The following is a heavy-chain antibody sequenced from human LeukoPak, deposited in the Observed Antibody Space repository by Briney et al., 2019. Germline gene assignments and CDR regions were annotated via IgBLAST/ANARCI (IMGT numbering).Heavy chain of an antibody. CDR2: IYTSGST. D-gene: IGHD1-26*01. Sequence: PSQTLSLTCTVSGGSISSGSYYWSWIRQPAGKGLEWIGRIYTSGSTNYNPSLKSRVTISVDTSKNQFSLKLSSVTAADTAVYYCAREESDSGSYYYRADAFDIWGQGTMVTVSS. J-gene: IGHJ3*02. V-gene: IGHV4-61*02. CDR3: AREESDSGSYYYRADAFDI. CDR1: GGSISSGSYY.